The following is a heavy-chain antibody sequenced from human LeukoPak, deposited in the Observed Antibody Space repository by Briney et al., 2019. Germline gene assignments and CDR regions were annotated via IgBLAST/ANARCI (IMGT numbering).Heavy chain of an antibody. V-gene: IGHV4-59*11. CDR3: ARGSWLVD. CDR1: GVSISSHY. J-gene: IGHJ4*02. CDR2: IYHSGST. Sequence: SETLSLTCTVSGVSISSHYWSWIRQPPGKGLEWIGYIYHSGSTNYNPSLKSRVTISVDTSKNQFSLRLTSVTAADTAVYYCARGSWLVDWGQGTLVTVSS. D-gene: IGHD6-19*01.